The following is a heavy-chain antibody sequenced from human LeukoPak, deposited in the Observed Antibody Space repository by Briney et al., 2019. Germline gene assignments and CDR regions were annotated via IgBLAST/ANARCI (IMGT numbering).Heavy chain of an antibody. D-gene: IGHD3-22*01. V-gene: IGHV4-61*01. Sequence: SETLSLTCTVSGGSFSSGSYYWSWIRQPPGKGLEWIGYIYYRGSTNYNPSLKSRVTISVDTSKNQFSLKLSSVTAADTAVYYCASGYHYYYYYGMDVWGQGTTVTVSS. J-gene: IGHJ6*02. CDR2: IYYRGST. CDR3: ASGYHYYYYYGMDV. CDR1: GGSFSSGSYY.